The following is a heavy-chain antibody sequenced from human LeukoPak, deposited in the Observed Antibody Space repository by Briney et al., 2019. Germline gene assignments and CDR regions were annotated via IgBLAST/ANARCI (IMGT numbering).Heavy chain of an antibody. CDR3: ARDQDSSSWVYYYYYGMDV. V-gene: IGHV3-7*01. J-gene: IGHJ6*02. Sequence: GGSLGLSCAASGFTFSSYWMSWVRQAPGKGLEWVANIKQDGSEKYYVDSVKGRFTISRDNAKNSLYLQMNSLRAEDTAVYYCARDQDSSSWVYYYYYGMDVWGQGTTVTVSS. CDR1: GFTFSSYW. D-gene: IGHD6-13*01. CDR2: IKQDGSEK.